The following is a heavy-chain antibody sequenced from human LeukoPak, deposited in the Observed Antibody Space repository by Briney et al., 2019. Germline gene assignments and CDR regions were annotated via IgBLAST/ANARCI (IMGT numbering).Heavy chain of an antibody. CDR2: IYHSGST. CDR3: ARDLGGQGYCSSTSCYTGNWFDP. D-gene: IGHD2-2*02. V-gene: IGHV4-30-2*01. CDR1: GGSISSGGYY. J-gene: IGHJ5*02. Sequence: SETLSLTCTVSGGSISSGGYYWSWIRQPPGKGLEWIGYIYHSGSTYYNPSLKSRVTISVDRSKNQFSLKLSSVTAADTAVYYCARDLGGQGYCSSTSCYTGNWFDPWGQGTLVTVSS.